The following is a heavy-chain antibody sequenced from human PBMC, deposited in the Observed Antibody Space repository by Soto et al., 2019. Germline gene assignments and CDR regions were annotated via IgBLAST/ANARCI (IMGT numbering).Heavy chain of an antibody. CDR1: GYTFTSYG. D-gene: IGHD1-26*01. CDR2: ISAYNGNT. CDR3: ARGRAIVGATNDAFDI. Sequence: ASVKVSCKASGYTFTSYGISWVRQAPGQGLEWMGWISAYNGNTNYAQKLQGRVTMTTDTSTSTACMELRSLRSDDTAVYYCARGRAIVGATNDAFDIWGQGTMVTVSS. J-gene: IGHJ3*02. V-gene: IGHV1-18*01.